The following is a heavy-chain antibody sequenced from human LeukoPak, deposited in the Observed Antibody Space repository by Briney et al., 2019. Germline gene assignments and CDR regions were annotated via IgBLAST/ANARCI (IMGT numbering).Heavy chain of an antibody. CDR1: GFTFSSYA. J-gene: IGHJ4*02. CDR2: ISANGGSA. D-gene: IGHD6-19*01. Sequence: GGSLRLSCAASGFTFSSYAMSWVRQAPGKGLEWVSGISANGGSAYYADSVKGRFTISRDTSKNTLYLKMNSLRAEDTAVYYCAKAWSSDWYDYWGQGTLVTVSS. CDR3: AKAWSSDWYDY. V-gene: IGHV3-23*01.